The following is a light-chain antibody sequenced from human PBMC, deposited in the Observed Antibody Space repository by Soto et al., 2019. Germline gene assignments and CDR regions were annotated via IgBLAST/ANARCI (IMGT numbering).Light chain of an antibody. CDR3: QQYNNWPLT. Sequence: ETVLTQSPATLSASPGERATLSCRARQSISSNLAWYQQKPGQAPRLLIYGASTRATGIPARFTGSGSGTEFSLTISSLQSEDFAVYYCQQYNNWPLTFGGGTRLEI. J-gene: IGKJ5*01. CDR2: GAS. V-gene: IGKV3-15*01. CDR1: QSISSN.